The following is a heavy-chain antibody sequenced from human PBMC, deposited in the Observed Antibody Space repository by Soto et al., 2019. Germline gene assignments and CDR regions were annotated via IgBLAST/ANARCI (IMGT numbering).Heavy chain of an antibody. CDR2: ISSSSSTI. CDR1: GFTFSSYS. D-gene: IGHD4-17*01. V-gene: IGHV3-48*02. CDR3: ARDQSRRLRWKPARGFDY. J-gene: IGHJ4*02. Sequence: GGSLRLSCAASGFTFSSYSMNWVRQAPGKGLEWVSYISSSSSTIYYADSVKGRFTISRDNAKNSLYLQMNSLRDEDTAVYYCARDQSRRLRWKPARGFDYWGQGTLVTVSS.